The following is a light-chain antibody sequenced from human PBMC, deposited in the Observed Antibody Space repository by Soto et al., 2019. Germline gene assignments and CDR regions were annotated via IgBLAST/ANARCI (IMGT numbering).Light chain of an antibody. CDR1: ETVATN. V-gene: IGKV3-15*01. Sequence: VMTQSPATLSVSPGERATLSCWASETVATNLAWYQQKPGQAPRLLISGASTRATGVPARFSGSGSGTEFSLTISSLQSEDSAVYYCQRYDNWPLTFGGGTKVDIK. CDR3: QRYDNWPLT. CDR2: GAS. J-gene: IGKJ4*01.